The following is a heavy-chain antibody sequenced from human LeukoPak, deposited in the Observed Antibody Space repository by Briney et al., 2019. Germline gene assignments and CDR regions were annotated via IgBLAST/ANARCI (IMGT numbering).Heavy chain of an antibody. D-gene: IGHD5-12*01. CDR1: GGSISSYY. CDR2: IYNSGST. Sequence: ASETLSLTCTVSGGSISSYYWSWIRQPAGKGLEWIGRIYNSGSTNYNPSLKSRVTMSVDTSKNQFSLKLSSVTAADTAVYYCASVGYAFWFDPWGQGNPVTVSS. J-gene: IGHJ5*02. V-gene: IGHV4-4*07. CDR3: ASVGYAFWFDP.